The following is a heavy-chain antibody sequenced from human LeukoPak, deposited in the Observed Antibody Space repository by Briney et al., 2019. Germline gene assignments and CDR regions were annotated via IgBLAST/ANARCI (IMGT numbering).Heavy chain of an antibody. J-gene: IGHJ4*02. CDR1: GYTFTSYD. V-gene: IGHV1-8*01. CDR3: ARPGSPYYYDSSGYDDY. CDR2: MNPNSGNT. D-gene: IGHD3-22*01. Sequence: ASVKVSYKASGYTFTSYDINWVRQATGQGLEWMGWMNPNSGNTGYAQKFQGRVTMTRNTSISTAYMELSSLRSEDTAVYYCARPGSPYYYDSSGYDDYWGQGTLVTVSS.